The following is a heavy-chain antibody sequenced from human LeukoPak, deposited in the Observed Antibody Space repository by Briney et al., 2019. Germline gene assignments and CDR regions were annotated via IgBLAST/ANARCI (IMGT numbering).Heavy chain of an antibody. V-gene: IGHV3-20*04. Sequence: GGSLRLSCAASGFTFDDYAMHWVRQAPGKGLEWVSGINWNGGSTGYADSVKGRFTISRDNAKNSLYLQMNSLRAEDTALYYCARASSYYYYMDVWGKGTTVTVSS. CDR1: GFTFDDYA. J-gene: IGHJ6*03. CDR3: ARASSYYYYMDV. CDR2: INWNGGST. D-gene: IGHD2/OR15-2a*01.